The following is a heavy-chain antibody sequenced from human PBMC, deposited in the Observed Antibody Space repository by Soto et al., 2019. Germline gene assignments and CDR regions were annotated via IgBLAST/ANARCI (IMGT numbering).Heavy chain of an antibody. CDR1: GGSFSGYY. Sequence: SETLSLTCAVYGGSFSGYYLSWIRQPPGKGLEWVGEINHSGSTNYNPSLKSRVTISVDTSKNQFSLKLSSVTAADTAVYYCARGVVVVTALSSFDIWGQGTMVTVSS. J-gene: IGHJ3*02. CDR3: ARGVVVVTALSSFDI. V-gene: IGHV4-34*01. D-gene: IGHD2-21*02. CDR2: INHSGST.